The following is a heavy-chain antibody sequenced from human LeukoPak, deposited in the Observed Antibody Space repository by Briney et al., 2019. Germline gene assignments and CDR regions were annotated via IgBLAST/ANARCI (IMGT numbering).Heavy chain of an antibody. D-gene: IGHD3-22*01. Sequence: ASVKVSCKASGYTFTSYYMHWVRQAPGQGLEWMGIINPSGGSTSYAQKFQGRVTMTRDTSTSTVYMELSSLRSEDAAVYYCARDRPYYYDSSGYYPWGQGTLVTVSS. CDR3: ARDRPYYYDSSGYYP. J-gene: IGHJ5*02. CDR2: INPSGGST. V-gene: IGHV1-46*01. CDR1: GYTFTSYY.